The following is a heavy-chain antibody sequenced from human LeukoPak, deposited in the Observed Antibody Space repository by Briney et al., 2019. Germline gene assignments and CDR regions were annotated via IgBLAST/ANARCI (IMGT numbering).Heavy chain of an antibody. Sequence: GGSLRLSCAASRFTFSNYWMRWVRQAPGKGLEWVADIKQDATQKYYVDSVEGRFTISRDNAKNSLYLQMNSLRVEDTAVYYCARDCGSDCSQAFDIWGQGTMVTVSS. J-gene: IGHJ3*02. CDR2: IKQDATQK. V-gene: IGHV3-7*05. D-gene: IGHD2-21*02. CDR3: ARDCGSDCSQAFDI. CDR1: RFTFSNYW.